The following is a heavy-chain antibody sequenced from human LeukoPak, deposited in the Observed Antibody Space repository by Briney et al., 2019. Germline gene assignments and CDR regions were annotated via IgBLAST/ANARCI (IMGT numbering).Heavy chain of an antibody. V-gene: IGHV1-2*02. CDR2: INPNSGGT. CDR3: ATQNFPQYCSGGSCYNNWFDP. J-gene: IGHJ5*02. CDR1: GYRFTTYS. D-gene: IGHD2-15*01. Sequence: ASVKVSCKTSGYRFTTYSVSWVRQAPGQGLEWMGWINPNSGGTNYAQKFQGRVTMTRDTSISTAYMELSRLRSDDTAVYYCATQNFPQYCSGGSCYNNWFDPWGQGTLVTVSS.